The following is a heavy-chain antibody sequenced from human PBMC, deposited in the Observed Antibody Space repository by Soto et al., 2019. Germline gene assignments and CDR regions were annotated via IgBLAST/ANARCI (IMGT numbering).Heavy chain of an antibody. CDR2: INAGNGNT. V-gene: IGHV1-3*01. D-gene: IGHD3-10*01. CDR3: ASWSPYYYGSGSPAAFDI. J-gene: IGHJ3*02. Sequence: VASVKVSCKASGYTFTSYAMHWVRQAPGQRLEWMGWINAGNGNTKYSQKFQGRVTITRDTSASTAYMELSSLRSEDTAVYYCASWSPYYYGSGSPAAFDIWGQGTMVTVSS. CDR1: GYTFTSYA.